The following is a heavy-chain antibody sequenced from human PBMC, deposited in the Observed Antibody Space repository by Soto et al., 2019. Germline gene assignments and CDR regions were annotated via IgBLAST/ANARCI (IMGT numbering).Heavy chain of an antibody. CDR2: INPSTSGR. CDR3: ARGGSSNWGYYFDY. J-gene: IGHJ4*02. CDR1: GYTFTSYY. V-gene: IGHV1-46*01. Sequence: ASVKVSCKASGYTFTSYYMHWLRQAPGQGLEWMGVINPSTSGRSYAQKFQGRVTMTRDTSTSTVYMELTSLRSEDTAVYYCARGGSSNWGYYFDYWGQGPLVTVSS. D-gene: IGHD6-13*01.